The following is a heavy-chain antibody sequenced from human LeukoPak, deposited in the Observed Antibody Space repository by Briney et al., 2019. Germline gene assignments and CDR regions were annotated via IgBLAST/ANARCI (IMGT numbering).Heavy chain of an antibody. Sequence: ASVKVSCKASGYTFTSYDINWVRQATGQGLEWMGWMDPNSGSTGYAQKFQGRVTITRNTSISTAYMELSSLRSEDTAVYYCASYFGNGDAFDIWGQGTMVTVSS. V-gene: IGHV1-8*03. J-gene: IGHJ3*02. CDR2: MDPNSGST. CDR3: ASYFGNGDAFDI. D-gene: IGHD1-1*01. CDR1: GYTFTSYD.